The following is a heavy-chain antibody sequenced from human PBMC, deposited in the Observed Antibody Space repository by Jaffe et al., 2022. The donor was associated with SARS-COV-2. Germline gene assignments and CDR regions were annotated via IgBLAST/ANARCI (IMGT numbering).Heavy chain of an antibody. CDR2: MSPMFGTV. Sequence: QEQLVQSGAEVKKPGSSVKVSCKASGGTFGSYAVSWVRQAPGQGLEWVGVMSPMFGTVYYAQDLQGRVTLSADESAGTAYMDLSSLTSEDTAMYYCARVSGLLNGDYSLDVWGKGTTVKVSS. CDR3: ARVSGLLNGDYSLDV. CDR1: GGTFGSYA. J-gene: IGHJ6*04. D-gene: IGHD2-21*01. V-gene: IGHV1-69*01.